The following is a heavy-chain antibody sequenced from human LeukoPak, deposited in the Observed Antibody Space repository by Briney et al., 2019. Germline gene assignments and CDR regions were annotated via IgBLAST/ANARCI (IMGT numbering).Heavy chain of an antibody. Sequence: VASVKVSCKVSGYTLTELSMHWVRQAPGKGFEWMGGFDPEDGETIYAQKFQGRVTMTEDTSTDTAYMELSSLRSEDTAVYYCAIYRYYGSGSFDYWGQGTLVTVSS. CDR3: AIYRYYGSGSFDY. J-gene: IGHJ4*02. V-gene: IGHV1-24*01. D-gene: IGHD3-10*01. CDR1: GYTLTELS. CDR2: FDPEDGET.